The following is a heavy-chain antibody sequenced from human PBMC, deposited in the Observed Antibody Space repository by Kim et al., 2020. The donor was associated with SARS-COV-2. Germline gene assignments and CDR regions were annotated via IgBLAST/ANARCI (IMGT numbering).Heavy chain of an antibody. CDR3: ARGVAVAPHYYYHYGMDV. CDR1: DFTFSTHW. Sequence: GGSLRLSCAASDFTFSTHWMTWVRQAPGKGLEWVASIKQDAYETYYVDSVKGRFTISRDNDKNFLYLQMNTLRVEDTAVYYCARGVAVAPHYYYHYGMDVRGQGTTVTVSS. V-gene: IGHV3-7*03. J-gene: IGHJ6*02. CDR2: IKQDAYET. D-gene: IGHD6-19*01.